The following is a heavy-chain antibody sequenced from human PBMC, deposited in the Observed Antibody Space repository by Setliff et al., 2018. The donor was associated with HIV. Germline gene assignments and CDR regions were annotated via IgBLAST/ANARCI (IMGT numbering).Heavy chain of an antibody. V-gene: IGHV4-39*01. CDR2: FHSSGST. D-gene: IGHD3-16*01. CDR3: ARGTLYYDYVWGTPFPFDY. CDR1: GASISSSNYF. Sequence: LSLTCSVSGASISSSNYFWGWIRQPPGKGLEWIGSFHSSGSTSYNPSLRSRVTLSVDSSKNQLSLRLTSATAADTAVYYCARGTLYYDYVWGTPFPFDYWGQGTLVTVSS. J-gene: IGHJ4*02.